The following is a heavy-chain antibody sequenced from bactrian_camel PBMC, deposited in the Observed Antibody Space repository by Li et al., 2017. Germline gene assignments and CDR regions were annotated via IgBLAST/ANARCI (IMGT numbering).Heavy chain of an antibody. V-gene: IGHV3S1*01. CDR2: TGPSNT. J-gene: IGHJ4*01. D-gene: IGHD7*01. CDR3: RPGVMVNVIFGRTTGVGQLGMTT. Sequence: HVQLVESGGGSVQPGGSLKLSCVASGYRVKSGCMAYFRQTTGKEREVVAATGPSNTWYADSVKGRFTLSKDGDKDTQYLQMNSLKPEDTAMYYCRPGVMVNVIFGRTTGVGQLGMTTGVKGPRSPSP. CDR1: GYRVKSGC.